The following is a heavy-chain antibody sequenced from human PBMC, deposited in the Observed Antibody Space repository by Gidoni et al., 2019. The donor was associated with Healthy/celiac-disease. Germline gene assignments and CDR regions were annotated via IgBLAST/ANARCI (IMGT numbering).Heavy chain of an antibody. Sequence: EVQLVESGGGLVQPGRSLRFSCAASGFHLDDYAMHWVRQAPGKVLGWVSGISWNSGSIGYADSVKGRFTISRDNAKNSLYLQMNSLRAEDTALYYCASGGVATIFGMDVWGQGTTVTVSS. V-gene: IGHV3-9*01. CDR3: ASGGVATIFGMDV. CDR2: ISWNSGSI. CDR1: GFHLDDYA. J-gene: IGHJ6*02. D-gene: IGHD5-12*01.